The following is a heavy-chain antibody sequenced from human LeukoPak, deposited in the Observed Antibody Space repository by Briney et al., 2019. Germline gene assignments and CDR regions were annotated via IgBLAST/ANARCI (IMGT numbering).Heavy chain of an antibody. D-gene: IGHD6-6*01. CDR3: ARGDSSSSPGWFDT. V-gene: IGHV4-34*01. CDR1: GGSFSGYY. CDR2: INHSGST. Sequence: SETLSLTCAVYGGSFSGYYWSWIRQPPGKGLEWVGEINHSGSTNYNPSLKSRVTISVDTSKNQFSMKLSSVTAADTAVYYCARGDSSSSPGWFDTWGQGTLVTVSS. J-gene: IGHJ5*02.